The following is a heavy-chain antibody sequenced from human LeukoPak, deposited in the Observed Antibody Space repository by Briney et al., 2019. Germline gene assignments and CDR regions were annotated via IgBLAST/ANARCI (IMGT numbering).Heavy chain of an antibody. V-gene: IGHV3-21*01. Sequence: GGSLRLSCAASGFTFSSYSMNWVRQAPGKGLEWVSSTSSSSSYIYYADSVKGRFTISRDNAKNSLYLQMNSLRAEDTAVYYCASFSSYYDYVWGSYQAAFDIWGQGTMVTVSS. D-gene: IGHD3-16*01. J-gene: IGHJ3*02. CDR1: GFTFSSYS. CDR3: ASFSSYYDYVWGSYQAAFDI. CDR2: TSSSSSYI.